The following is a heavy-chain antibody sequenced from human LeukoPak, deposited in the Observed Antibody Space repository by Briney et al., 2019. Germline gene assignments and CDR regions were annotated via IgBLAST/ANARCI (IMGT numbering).Heavy chain of an antibody. Sequence: EPGGSLRLSCAASGFTFSDYYMSWIRQAPGKGLEWVAVISYDGSSKYYADSVKGRFTISRDNSKNTLYLQMNSLRAEDTAVYYCAKATYYYDSSGFWGDYWGQGTLVTVSS. V-gene: IGHV3-30*18. CDR1: GFTFSDYY. J-gene: IGHJ4*02. CDR2: ISYDGSSK. D-gene: IGHD3-22*01. CDR3: AKATYYYDSSGFWGDY.